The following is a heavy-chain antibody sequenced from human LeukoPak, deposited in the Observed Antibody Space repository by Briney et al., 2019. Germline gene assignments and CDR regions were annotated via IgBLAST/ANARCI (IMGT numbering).Heavy chain of an antibody. CDR3: ARHEWGPKWLRFWSDYGDSNNWFDP. CDR2: IYYSGST. J-gene: IGHJ5*02. D-gene: IGHD4-17*01. Sequence: SETPSLTCTVSGGSISSSSYYWGWIRQPPGKGLEWIGSIYYSGSTCYNPSLKSRVTISVDTSKNQFSLKLSSVTAADTAVYYCARHEWGPKWLRFWSDYGDSNNWFDPWGQGTLVTVSS. V-gene: IGHV4-39*01. CDR1: GGSISSSSYY.